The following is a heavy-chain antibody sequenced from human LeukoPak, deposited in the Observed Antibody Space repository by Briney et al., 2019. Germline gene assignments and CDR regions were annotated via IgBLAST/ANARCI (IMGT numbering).Heavy chain of an antibody. Sequence: GRSLRLSCAASGFTFSSYGMHWVRQAPGKGLEWVAVISYDGSNKYYADSVKGRFTISRDNSKNTLYLQMNSLRAEDTAVYYCAKDSGIAVENYYMDVWGKGTTVTVSS. CDR3: AKDSGIAVENYYMDV. D-gene: IGHD6-19*01. CDR1: GFTFSSYG. CDR2: ISYDGSNK. V-gene: IGHV3-30*18. J-gene: IGHJ6*03.